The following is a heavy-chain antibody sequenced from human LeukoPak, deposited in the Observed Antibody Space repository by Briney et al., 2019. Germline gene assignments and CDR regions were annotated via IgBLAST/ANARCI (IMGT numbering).Heavy chain of an antibody. J-gene: IGHJ4*02. V-gene: IGHV1-3*02. CDR3: VIRIPGNDY. CDR1: GYTFTNYA. CDR2: SNPGSGYT. Sequence: GASVKVSCKASGYTFTNYAMYWVRQAPGQRLEWMGWSNPGSGYTKYSEDFQGRVIIARDTTANTAYMELSSLRSEDMAVYYCVIRIPGNDYWGQGTLVTVSS. D-gene: IGHD1-14*01.